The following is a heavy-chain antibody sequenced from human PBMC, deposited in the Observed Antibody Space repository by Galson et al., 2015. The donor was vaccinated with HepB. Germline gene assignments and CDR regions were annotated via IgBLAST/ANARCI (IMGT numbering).Heavy chain of an antibody. J-gene: IGHJ6*03. CDR1: GYTFAGYY. D-gene: IGHD2-2*02. V-gene: IGHV1-2*04. CDR3: ARGAGYCSSTSCYTKAPIIDPDYYYMDV. Sequence: SVKVSCKASGYTFAGYYMHWVRQAPGQGLEWMGWINPNSGGTNYAQKFQGWVTMTRDTSISTAYMELSRLRSGDTAVYYCARGAGYCSSTSCYTKAPIIDPDYYYMDVWGKGTTVTVSS. CDR2: INPNSGGT.